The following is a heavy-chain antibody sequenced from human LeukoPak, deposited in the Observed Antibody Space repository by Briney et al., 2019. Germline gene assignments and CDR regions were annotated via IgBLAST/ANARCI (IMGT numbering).Heavy chain of an antibody. CDR1: ASTFTNYA. CDR2: ISGIGVAT. J-gene: IGHJ6*02. V-gene: IGHV3-23*01. CDR3: AKDPQPSVRMLRGTMDV. D-gene: IGHD3-10*01. Sequence: GRSMTPSWLPSASTFTNYAVSCVRQPPGKWLGWVSVISGIGVATAYTDSVTGRFTISRDNSKNTLFLQMNSLRAEDTAVYYCAKDPQPSVRMLRGTMDVWGQGTTVTVSS.